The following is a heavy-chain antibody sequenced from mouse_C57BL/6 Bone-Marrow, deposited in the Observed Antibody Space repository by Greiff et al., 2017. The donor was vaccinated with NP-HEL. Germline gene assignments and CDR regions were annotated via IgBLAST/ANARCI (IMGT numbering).Heavy chain of an antibody. D-gene: IGHD1-1*02. CDR1: GYAFSSSW. Sequence: VQLQQSGPELVKPGASVKISCKASGYAFSSSWMNWVKQRPGKGLEWIGRIYPGDGDTNYNGKFKGKATLTADKSSSTAYMQLSSLTSEDSAVYFGARGVGRRYYWYFDGWGTGTTVTVSS. V-gene: IGHV1-82*01. J-gene: IGHJ1*03. CDR3: ARGVGRRYYWYFDG. CDR2: IYPGDGDT.